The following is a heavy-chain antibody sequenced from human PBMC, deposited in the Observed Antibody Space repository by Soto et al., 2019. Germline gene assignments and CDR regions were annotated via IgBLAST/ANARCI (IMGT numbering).Heavy chain of an antibody. J-gene: IGHJ4*02. CDR2: ISAHNGNT. D-gene: IGHD1-1*01. CDR3: ARGRYGDY. Sequence: QVHLVQSGAEVKKPGASVKVSCKASGYTFTSYGITWVRQAPGQGLEWMGWISAHNGNTEYAQKLHGRVIVTRYKSASTAYMELRSLISDDTAVYYCARGRYGDYWGQGALVTVSS. V-gene: IGHV1-18*01. CDR1: GYTFTSYG.